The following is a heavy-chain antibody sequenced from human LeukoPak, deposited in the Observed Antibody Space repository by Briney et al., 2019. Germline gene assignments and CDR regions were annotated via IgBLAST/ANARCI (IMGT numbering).Heavy chain of an antibody. CDR1: GGSISSGGYY. CDR3: ARERLGDYDSSGYYDRSLYYFDY. CDR2: IYYSGST. V-gene: IGHV4-31*03. Sequence: SQTLPLTCTVSGGSISSGGYYWSWIRQHPGKGLEWIGYIYYSGSTYYNPSLKSRVTISVDTSKNQFSLKLSSVTAADTAVYYCARERLGDYDSSGYYDRSLYYFDYWGQGTLVTVSS. J-gene: IGHJ4*02. D-gene: IGHD3-22*01.